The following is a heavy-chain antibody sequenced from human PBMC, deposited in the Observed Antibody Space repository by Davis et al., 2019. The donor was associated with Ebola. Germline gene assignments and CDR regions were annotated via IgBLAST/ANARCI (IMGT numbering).Heavy chain of an antibody. V-gene: IGHV6-1*01. D-gene: IGHD1-1*01. CDR3: AIGWIRTKIDN. CDR1: GDSVSTNSGG. CDR2: TYYSSKWYY. Sequence: PSETLSLTCAISGDSVSTNSGGWNWIRQSPSRGLEWLGGTYYSSKWYYDYAESVKSRISIKPDTSKNQFSLQLNSVTPEDTAVYYCAIGWIRTKIDNWGQGTLVTVSS. J-gene: IGHJ4*02.